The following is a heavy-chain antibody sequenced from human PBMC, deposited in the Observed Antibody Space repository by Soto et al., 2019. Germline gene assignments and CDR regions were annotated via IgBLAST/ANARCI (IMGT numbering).Heavy chain of an antibody. CDR2: ISYDGSNQ. CDR1: GFTFSSYG. Sequence: GGSLRLSCAASGFTFSSYGMHWVRQAPGKGLEWVAVISYDGSNQYYADSVKGRFTISRDNSKNTLYLQMNSLRAEDTAVYYCAKAYSAIHTSTTLKYYFDYWGQGTLVTVSS. J-gene: IGHJ4*02. CDR3: AKAYSAIHTSTTLKYYFDY. D-gene: IGHD2-2*01. V-gene: IGHV3-30*18.